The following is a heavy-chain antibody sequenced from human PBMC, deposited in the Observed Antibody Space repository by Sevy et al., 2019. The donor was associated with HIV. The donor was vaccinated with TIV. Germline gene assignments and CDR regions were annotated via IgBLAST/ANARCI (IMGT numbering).Heavy chain of an antibody. J-gene: IGHJ4*02. CDR3: ARMPICSSSSDGEYYFDY. Sequence: SETLSLTCTVSGGSISSGDYYWSWIRQPPGKGLERIGYIYYSGSTYYNPSLKSRVTISVDTSKNQFSLKLSSVTAADTAVYYCARMPICSSSSDGEYYFDYWGQGTLVTVSS. CDR2: IYYSGST. V-gene: IGHV4-30-4*01. D-gene: IGHD6-6*01. CDR1: GGSISSGDYY.